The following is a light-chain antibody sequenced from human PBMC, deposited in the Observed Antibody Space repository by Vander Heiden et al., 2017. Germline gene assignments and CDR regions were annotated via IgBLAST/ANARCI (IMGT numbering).Light chain of an antibody. J-gene: IGKJ4*01. Sequence: EIVLTQSPGTLSLSPGERATLSCRASQSVSSSYLAWYQQKPGQAPRLLIYGASSRATGIPDRFSGGGSGTDFTLTISRLEPEDFAVYFCQQDGNSPLTFGGGTKVEIK. CDR2: GAS. CDR3: QQDGNSPLT. CDR1: QSVSSSY. V-gene: IGKV3-20*01.